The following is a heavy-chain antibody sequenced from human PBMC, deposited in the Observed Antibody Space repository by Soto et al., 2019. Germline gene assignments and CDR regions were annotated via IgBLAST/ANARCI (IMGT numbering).Heavy chain of an antibody. D-gene: IGHD3-16*01. CDR1: GFTFSNYW. Sequence: EVQLVESGGGLVQPGESLRLSCAASGFTFSNYWMSWVRQAPGKGLEWVANIKPDGSEKYYVDSVKGRFTISRDNAKNSLYLQMNSLKAEDTAVYYCARGVMDRYWGQGTLVTVS. CDR2: IKPDGSEK. J-gene: IGHJ4*02. V-gene: IGHV3-7*04. CDR3: ARGVMDRY.